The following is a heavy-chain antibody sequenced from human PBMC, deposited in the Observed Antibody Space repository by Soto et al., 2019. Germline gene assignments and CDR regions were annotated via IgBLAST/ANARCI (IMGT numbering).Heavy chain of an antibody. CDR1: GFTFTSSA. Sequence: QMQLVQSGPEVKKPGTSVKVSCKASGFTFTSSAMQWVRQARGQRLEWIGWIVVGSGNTNYAQKFQERVSITRDLSTRAAYMELSSLRSEDTAVYYCAAGVTYDGNFDIWGQGTMVTVSS. J-gene: IGHJ3*02. D-gene: IGHD5-12*01. CDR3: AAGVTYDGNFDI. CDR2: IVVGSGNT. V-gene: IGHV1-58*02.